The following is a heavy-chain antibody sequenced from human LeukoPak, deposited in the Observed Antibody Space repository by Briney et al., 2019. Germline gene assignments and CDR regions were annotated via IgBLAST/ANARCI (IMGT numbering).Heavy chain of an antibody. D-gene: IGHD2-15*01. Sequence: GGSLRLSCAASGFTFSSYAMSWVRQAPGKGLEWVSAISGSGGSTYYADSVKGRFTTSRDNSKNTLYLQMNSLRAEDTAVYYCAKDKYCSGGSCTHAFDIWGQGTMVTVSS. CDR3: AKDKYCSGGSCTHAFDI. V-gene: IGHV3-23*01. J-gene: IGHJ3*02. CDR1: GFTFSSYA. CDR2: ISGSGGST.